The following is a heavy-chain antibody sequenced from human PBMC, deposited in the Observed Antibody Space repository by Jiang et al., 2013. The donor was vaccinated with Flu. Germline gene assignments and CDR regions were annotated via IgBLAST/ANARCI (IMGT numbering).Heavy chain of an antibody. CDR1: GASIRYYY. Sequence: TLSLTCTVSGASIRYYYWTWIRQPPGRDWSGLAISITVGVPITTPPLKSRVTISVDTSKNQFSLKLSSVTAADTAVYYCARGAPLNDWSLRWFDPWGQG. D-gene: IGHD3-9*01. V-gene: IGHV4-59*12. CDR3: ARGAPLNDWSLRWFDP. J-gene: IGHJ5*02. CDR2: SITVGVP.